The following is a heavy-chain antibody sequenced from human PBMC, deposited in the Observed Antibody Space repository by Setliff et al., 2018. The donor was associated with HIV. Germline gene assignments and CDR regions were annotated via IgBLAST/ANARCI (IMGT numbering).Heavy chain of an antibody. CDR3: VRVHWFDP. V-gene: IGHV4-61*01. J-gene: IGHJ5*02. CDR2: IYHSGST. CDR1: GGSVSSGSYY. D-gene: IGHD3-10*01. Sequence: NPSETLSLTCTVSGGSVSSGSYYWSWIRQPPGKGLEWIGYIYHSGSTYYNPSLKSRVTISVDTSKNQFSLKLSSVTAADTAVYYCVRVHWFDPWGQGTLVTVSS.